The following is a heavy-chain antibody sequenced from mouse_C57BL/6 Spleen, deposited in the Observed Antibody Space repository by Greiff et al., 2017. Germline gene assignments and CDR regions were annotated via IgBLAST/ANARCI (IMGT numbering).Heavy chain of an antibody. CDR2: ISSGGSYT. CDR3: ARRGGAQGSYYFDY. CDR1: GFTFSSYG. V-gene: IGHV5-6*02. D-gene: IGHD3-2*02. Sequence: DVKLVESGGDLVKPGGSLKLSCAASGFTFSSYGMSWVRQTPDKRLEWVATISSGGSYTYYPDSVKGRFTFSRDNAKNTLYLQMSSLKSEDTAMYYCARRGGAQGSYYFDYWGQGTTLTVAS. J-gene: IGHJ2*01.